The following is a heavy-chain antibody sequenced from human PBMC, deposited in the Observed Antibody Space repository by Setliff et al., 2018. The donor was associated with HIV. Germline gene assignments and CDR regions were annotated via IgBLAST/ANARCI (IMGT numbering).Heavy chain of an antibody. V-gene: IGHV3-48*01. CDR1: GFTFSSYS. CDR2: ISSSTSTI. CDR3: ARADRYNWNYEDY. Sequence: GGSLRLSCAASGFTFSSYSMNWVRQAPGKGLECVSHISSSTSTIYYADSVKGRFTISRDNAKNSLYLQMNSLRVEDTAMYYCARADRYNWNYEDYWGQGTLVTVSS. J-gene: IGHJ4*02. D-gene: IGHD1-7*01.